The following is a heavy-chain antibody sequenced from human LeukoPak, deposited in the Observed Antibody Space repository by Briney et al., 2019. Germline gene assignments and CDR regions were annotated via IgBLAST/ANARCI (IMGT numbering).Heavy chain of an antibody. CDR2: LHHSGST. Sequence: KPSETLSLTCDVSGYSISSGYYWGWIRQPPGKGLEWIGSLHHSGSTDYNPSLKSRVTISVHTSKNQFSLKLSSVTVADTAVYYCATLPYGSGSFHWGQGTLVTVSS. V-gene: IGHV4-38-2*01. CDR3: ATLPYGSGSFH. D-gene: IGHD3-10*01. CDR1: GYSISSGYY. J-gene: IGHJ4*02.